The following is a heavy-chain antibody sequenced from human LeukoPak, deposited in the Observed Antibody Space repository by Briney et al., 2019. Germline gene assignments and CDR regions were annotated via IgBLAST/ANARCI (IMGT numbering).Heavy chain of an antibody. CDR2: ISGSGGST. D-gene: IGHD5-12*01. V-gene: IGHV3-23*01. J-gene: IGHJ6*02. Sequence: GGSLRLSCVASGFTFSSYAMSWVRQAPGKGLEWVSAISGSGGSTYYADSVKCRFTISRDNSRNTLYLQMNSLRAEDTAVYYYTNAHHPRRWLRSPTPYYYYGMDVWGQGTTVTVSS. CDR3: TNAHHPRRWLRSPTPYYYYGMDV. CDR1: GFTFSSYA.